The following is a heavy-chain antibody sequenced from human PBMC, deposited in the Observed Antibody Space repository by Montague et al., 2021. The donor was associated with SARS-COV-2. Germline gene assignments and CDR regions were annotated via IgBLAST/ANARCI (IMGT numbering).Heavy chain of an antibody. J-gene: IGHJ4*02. Sequence: SETLSLTCAVYAWSFSDYFWPLIRPPPGKGLEWIGEINHRGTSYYNPSLKSRISISVDTTKHQFSLYLGSVTAADTAVYYCARGRQHFNMIVVVITGGEYYFDYSEQRTLV. V-gene: IGHV4-34*01. CDR3: ARGRQHFNMIVVVITGGEYYFDY. CDR1: AWSFSDYF. D-gene: IGHD3-22*01. CDR2: INHRGTS.